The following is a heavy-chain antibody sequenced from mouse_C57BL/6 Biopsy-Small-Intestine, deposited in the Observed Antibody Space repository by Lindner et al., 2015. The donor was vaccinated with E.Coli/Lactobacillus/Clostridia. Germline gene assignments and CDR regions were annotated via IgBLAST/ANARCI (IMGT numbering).Heavy chain of an antibody. CDR3: ARSYYYASYGMDY. CDR2: INPGSGGT. D-gene: IGHD1-1*01. V-gene: IGHV1-54*01. Sequence: VQLQESGAELVRPGTSVKVSCKASGYAFTNYLIEWVKQRPGQGLEWIGVINPGSGGTNYNEKFKGKATLTADKSSRTAYMQLSSLTSEDSAVYFCARSYYYASYGMDYWGQGTSVTVSS. J-gene: IGHJ4*01. CDR1: GYAFTNYL.